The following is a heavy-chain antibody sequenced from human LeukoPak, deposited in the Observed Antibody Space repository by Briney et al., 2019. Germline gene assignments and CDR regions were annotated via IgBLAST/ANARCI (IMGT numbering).Heavy chain of an antibody. V-gene: IGHV1-69*06. Sequence: SVKVSCKASGGTFSSYAISWVRQAPGQGLEWMGGIIPIFGTANYAQKFQGRVTITADKSTSTAYMELSSLRSEDTAVYYCARWYDDYIWGRKSYRYFDYWGQGTLVTVSS. D-gene: IGHD3-16*01. CDR3: ARWYDDYIWGRKSYRYFDY. CDR1: GGTFSSYA. CDR2: IIPIFGTA. J-gene: IGHJ4*02.